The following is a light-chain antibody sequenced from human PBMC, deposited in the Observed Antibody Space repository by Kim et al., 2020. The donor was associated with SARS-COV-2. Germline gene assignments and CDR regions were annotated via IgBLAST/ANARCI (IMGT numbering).Light chain of an antibody. CDR1: SSDVGGYNY. CDR3: RSYTSSSTPGV. CDR2: DVS. Sequence: QSITISCTGTSSDVGGYNYVSWYQQHPGKAPKLMIYDVSNRPSGVSNRFSGSKSGNTASLTISGLQAEDEADYYCRSYTSSSTPGVFGGGTQLTVL. V-gene: IGLV2-14*03. J-gene: IGLJ2*01.